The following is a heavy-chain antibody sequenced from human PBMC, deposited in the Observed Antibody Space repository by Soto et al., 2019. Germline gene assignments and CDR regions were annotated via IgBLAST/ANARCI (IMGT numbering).Heavy chain of an antibody. V-gene: IGHV1-69*06. CDR2: IIPIFGTA. Sequence: GASVKVSCKASGGTFSSYAISWVRQAPGQGLEWMGGIIPIFGTANYAQKFQGRVTITADKSTSTAYMELSSLRSEDTAVYYCARGRITIFGVVTRYNWFDPWGQGTLVTVSS. CDR1: GGTFSSYA. D-gene: IGHD3-3*01. CDR3: ARGRITIFGVVTRYNWFDP. J-gene: IGHJ5*02.